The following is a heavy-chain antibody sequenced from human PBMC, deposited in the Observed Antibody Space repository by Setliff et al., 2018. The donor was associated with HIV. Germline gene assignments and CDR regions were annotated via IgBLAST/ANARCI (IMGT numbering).Heavy chain of an antibody. Sequence: LSLSCAASGLIFSSYEMNWVRQAPGKGLEWISFIGGHGSIIHYADSVKGRFTISRDNAKNSVYLQMHSLRVEDTAVYYCAAVPWGHSSLIIDHWGQGTPVTVSS. CDR2: IGGHGSII. D-gene: IGHD3-16*01. CDR3: AAVPWGHSSLIIDH. V-gene: IGHV3-48*03. CDR1: GLIFSSYE. J-gene: IGHJ4*02.